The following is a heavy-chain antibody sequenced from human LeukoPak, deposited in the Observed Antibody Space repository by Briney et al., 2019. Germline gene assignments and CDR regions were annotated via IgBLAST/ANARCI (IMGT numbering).Heavy chain of an antibody. V-gene: IGHV4-4*07. CDR3: ARDGPNWGLL. CDR1: AGSISGYS. CDR2: IYSSGST. Sequence: SETLSLTCTVSAGSISGYSWSWIRQPAGKGLEWIGRIYSSGSTNYNPSLKSRVTMSVDTSKNQFSLKLSSVTAADTAVYYCARDGPNWGLLWGQGTLVTVSS. J-gene: IGHJ4*02. D-gene: IGHD7-27*01.